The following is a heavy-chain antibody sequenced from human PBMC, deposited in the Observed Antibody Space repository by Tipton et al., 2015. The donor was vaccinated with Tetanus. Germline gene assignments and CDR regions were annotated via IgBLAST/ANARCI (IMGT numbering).Heavy chain of an antibody. CDR2: IYQNGDA. J-gene: IGHJ3*02. CDR1: GGSISSFY. V-gene: IGHV4-59*01. Sequence: GLVKPSETLSLTCTVSGGSISSFYWYWIRQPPGKGLEWIAYIYQNGDANYNPSLQSRVTISVDTSKNQFSLQLAFVTAADTAVYYCARIGWPENNKPGFDIWGQGTMVTVSS. CDR3: ARIGWPENNKPGFDI. D-gene: IGHD1/OR15-1a*01.